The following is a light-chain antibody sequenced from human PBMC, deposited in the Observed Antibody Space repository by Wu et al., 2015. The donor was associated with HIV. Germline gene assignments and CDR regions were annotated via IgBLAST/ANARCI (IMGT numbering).Light chain of an antibody. Sequence: EIVLTQPPGTLSLSPGERATLPCRAGQSVSGTYLAWYQQKPGQAPRLLIHGASSRATGIPDRFSGSGSGTDFTLTISRLEPEDFAVYYCQLYGGTFGQGTKVEIK. CDR3: QLYGGT. J-gene: IGKJ1*01. CDR2: GAS. V-gene: IGKV3-20*01. CDR1: QSVSGTY.